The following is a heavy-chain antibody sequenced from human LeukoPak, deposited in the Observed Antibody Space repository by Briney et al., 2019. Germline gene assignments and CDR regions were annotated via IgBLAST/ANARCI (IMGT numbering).Heavy chain of an antibody. CDR2: IYYSGST. Sequence: SETLSLTCTVSGGSISSSSYYWGWIRQPTGTGLEWIGSIYYSGSTYYNPSLKSRVTISVDTSKNQFSLNLSSVTAADTAVYYCARLYYDSSGYYQICYFDYWGQGTLVTVSS. CDR3: ARLYYDSSGYYQICYFDY. CDR1: GGSISSSSYY. J-gene: IGHJ4*02. D-gene: IGHD3-22*01. V-gene: IGHV4-39*01.